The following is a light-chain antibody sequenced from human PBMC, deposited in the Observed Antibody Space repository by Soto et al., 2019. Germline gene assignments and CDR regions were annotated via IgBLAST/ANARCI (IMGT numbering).Light chain of an antibody. J-gene: IGLJ1*01. CDR3: GSYTSSNTYV. CDR1: SSDVGSSNG. V-gene: IGLV2-18*02. CDR2: DVN. Sequence: QSVLTQPPSVSGSPGQSVAISCTGTSSDVGSSNGVSWYQQPPGTAPKLMIYDVNNRPSGVPDRFSGSKSGNTASLTISGLQAEDEADYYCGSYTSSNTYVFGTGTKVTVL.